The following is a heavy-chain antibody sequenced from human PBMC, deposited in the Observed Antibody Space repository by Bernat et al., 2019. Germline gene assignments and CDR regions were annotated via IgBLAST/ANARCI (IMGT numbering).Heavy chain of an antibody. Sequence: QVQLVQSGIAVKRPGTSVKVSCKASGYTFQNYGITWIRQAAGQGLEWMGWISAYNGDTKYAQKFQGRVVMTTDTSTATGYMEMRSLRSDDTAVYYCARARFLTSVTTIDYWGQGALVTESS. CDR3: ARARFLTSVTTIDY. V-gene: IGHV1-18*01. CDR2: ISAYNGDT. J-gene: IGHJ4*02. CDR1: GYTFQNYG. D-gene: IGHD4-17*01.